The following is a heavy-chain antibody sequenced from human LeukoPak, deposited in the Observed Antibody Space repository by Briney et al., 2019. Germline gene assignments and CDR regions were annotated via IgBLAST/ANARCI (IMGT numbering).Heavy chain of an antibody. V-gene: IGHV3-74*01. CDR3: ATEMAAMVY. CDR2: IDTDGSST. Sequence: GGSLRPSCAASGFTFSSYWMHWVRPAPGKGLVWVSRIDTDGSSTTYADSVKGRFTISRDNAKNTLYLQMNSLRAEDTAVYYCATEMAAMVYWGQGTLVTVSS. D-gene: IGHD5-24*01. CDR1: GFTFSSYW. J-gene: IGHJ4*02.